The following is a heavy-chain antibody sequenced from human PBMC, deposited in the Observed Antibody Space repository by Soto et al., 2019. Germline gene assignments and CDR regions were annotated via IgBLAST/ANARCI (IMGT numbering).Heavy chain of an antibody. CDR2: IYPGDSDT. J-gene: IGHJ6*02. Sequence: GESLKISCKGSGYSFTSYWIGWVRQMPGKGLEWMGIIYPGDSDTRYSPSFQGQVTISADKSISTAYLQWSSLKASDTAMYYCARQLRESRDPRDYYYGMDVWGQGTTVTVSS. CDR1: GYSFTSYW. D-gene: IGHD6-13*01. V-gene: IGHV5-51*01. CDR3: ARQLRESRDPRDYYYGMDV.